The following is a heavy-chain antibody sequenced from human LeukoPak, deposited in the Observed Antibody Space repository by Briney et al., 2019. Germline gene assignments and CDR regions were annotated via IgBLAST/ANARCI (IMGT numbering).Heavy chain of an antibody. CDR2: ISYSGST. CDR1: GGSISSYY. Sequence: SETLSLTCTVSGGSISSYYWSWLRQPPGKGLEWMGYISYSGSTNYNPSRKSRVTISVDTSKNQLSLKLNSVTAADTAVYYCARYIWGSYPTFEDYWGQGSLVTVSS. D-gene: IGHD3-16*02. V-gene: IGHV4-59*01. J-gene: IGHJ4*02. CDR3: ARYIWGSYPTFEDY.